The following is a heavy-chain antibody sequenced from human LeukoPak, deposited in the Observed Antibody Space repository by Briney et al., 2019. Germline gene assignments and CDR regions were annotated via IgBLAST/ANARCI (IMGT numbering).Heavy chain of an antibody. Sequence: PGGSLRLSCAASGFTFSSYAMSWVRQAPGKGLEWVSAISGSGGSTYYADSVKGRFTISRDNSKNTVYLQMNSPGAEDTAVYYCAKTTIGYSSGRYPGWPVDYWGQGTLVTVSS. D-gene: IGHD6-19*01. CDR2: ISGSGGST. CDR1: GFTFSSYA. J-gene: IGHJ4*02. V-gene: IGHV3-23*01. CDR3: AKTTIGYSSGRYPGWPVDY.